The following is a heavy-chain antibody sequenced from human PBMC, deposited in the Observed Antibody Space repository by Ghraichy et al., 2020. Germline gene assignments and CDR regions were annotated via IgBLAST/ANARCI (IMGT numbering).Heavy chain of an antibody. Sequence: GGSLRLSCAASGFTFSNYAMHWVRQAPGKGLEWVAFIQYDGNNKYYADSVKGRFTISRDNSENTLYLQLTSLRPEDTAVYYCAKDSWFMYTSSGYIDYWGQGTLVIVSS. V-gene: IGHV3-30*02. D-gene: IGHD3-22*01. CDR1: GFTFSNYA. CDR2: IQYDGNNK. CDR3: AKDSWFMYTSSGYIDY. J-gene: IGHJ4*02.